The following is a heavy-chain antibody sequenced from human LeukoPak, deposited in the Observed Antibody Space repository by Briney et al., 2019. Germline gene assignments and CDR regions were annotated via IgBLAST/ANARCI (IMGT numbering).Heavy chain of an antibody. V-gene: IGHV4-39*07. CDR2: IFYSGST. CDR3: ATSSSWYGSDAFDI. CDR1: SGSISTSNYY. D-gene: IGHD6-13*01. Sequence: SETLSLTCTVSSGSISTSNYYWGWVRQPPGKALEWIGNIFYSGSTYYSPSLKSRVTISLDTSRNQFSLKLNSVTAADTAVYYCATSSSWYGSDAFDIWGQGTMVTVSS. J-gene: IGHJ3*02.